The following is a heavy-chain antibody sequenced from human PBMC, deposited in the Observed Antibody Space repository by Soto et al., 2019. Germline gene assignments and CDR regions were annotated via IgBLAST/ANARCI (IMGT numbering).Heavy chain of an antibody. J-gene: IGHJ3*02. V-gene: IGHV3-23*01. CDR3: VGECRCVEGFDI. CDR2: IISSGGST. Sequence: GGSLSLSCAASGFTSSSYAMSWVRHPPGKGLEWVSAIISSGGSTYYADSVKGRFTISRDNSKNTLYLQMNSLRADDAAVYYCVGECRCVEGFDIWGQGTMVTVSS. D-gene: IGHD3-16*01. CDR1: GFTSSSYA.